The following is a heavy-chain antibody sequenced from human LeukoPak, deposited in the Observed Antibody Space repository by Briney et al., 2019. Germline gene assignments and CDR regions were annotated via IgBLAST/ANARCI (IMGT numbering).Heavy chain of an antibody. CDR3: ARDLRGDYDFWSGRFPID. V-gene: IGHV3-30*04. D-gene: IGHD3-3*01. J-gene: IGHJ4*02. CDR2: MSSDGNKN. Sequence: GGSLRLSCEASGFTFSHYAMHWVRQVPGKGLEWVAVMSSDGNKNYYADSVKGRFTISRDNTKDTLYLEMHSLIREDTAVYYCARDLRGDYDFWSGRFPIDWGRGTLVTVPS. CDR1: GFTFSHYA.